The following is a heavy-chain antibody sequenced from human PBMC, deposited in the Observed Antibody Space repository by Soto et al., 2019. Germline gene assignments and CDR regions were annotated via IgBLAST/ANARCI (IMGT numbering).Heavy chain of an antibody. Sequence: PSETLSLTCTISGGSISGHFWSWIRPPPGKGLEWIGDISYSGSTYYHPYLKSRVTISLDTSKNQFSLQLSSVTAADAAMYYCARTSEYFSRIFDSWGQGTLVTVSS. J-gene: IGHJ4*02. CDR2: ISYSGST. CDR3: ARTSEYFSRIFDS. CDR1: GGSISGHF. D-gene: IGHD2-2*01. V-gene: IGHV4-59*11.